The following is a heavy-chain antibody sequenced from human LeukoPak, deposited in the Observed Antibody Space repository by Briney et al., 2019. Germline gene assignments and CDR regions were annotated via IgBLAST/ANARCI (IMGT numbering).Heavy chain of an antibody. V-gene: IGHV3-48*01. D-gene: IGHD2-15*01. CDR3: ARDQPSGWVVVANNWFDP. J-gene: IGHJ5*02. CDR2: ISSSSSTI. CDR1: GFTFSSYS. Sequence: GGSLRLSCAASGFTFSSYSMNWVRQAPGKGLEWVSYISSSSSTIYYADSVKGRFTISRDNAKNSLYLQMNSLRAEDTAVYYCARDQPSGWVVVANNWFDPWGQGALVTVSS.